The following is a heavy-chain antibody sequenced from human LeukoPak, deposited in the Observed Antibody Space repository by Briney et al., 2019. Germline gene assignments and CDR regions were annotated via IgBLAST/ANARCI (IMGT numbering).Heavy chain of an antibody. J-gene: IGHJ4*02. CDR2: ISSYNGNT. CDR3: ARDFGYYYDSSGYHIFDY. Sequence: GASVKVSCKASGYTFTSYGISWVRQAPGQGLEWMGWISSYNGNTNYAQKLQGRVTMTADTSTSTAYMELRSLRSDDTAVYYCARDFGYYYDSSGYHIFDYWGQGTLVTVSS. CDR1: GYTFTSYG. V-gene: IGHV1-18*01. D-gene: IGHD3-22*01.